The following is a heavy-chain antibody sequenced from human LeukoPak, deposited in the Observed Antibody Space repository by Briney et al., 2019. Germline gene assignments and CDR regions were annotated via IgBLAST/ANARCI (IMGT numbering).Heavy chain of an antibody. CDR3: AREVSADSWYNWFDP. V-gene: IGHV3-74*01. D-gene: IGHD1-14*01. Sequence: AGSLRLSCAASGFTFSSYWMHWVRHAPGEGLVWVSRINSDGTSTRYTDSVKGRFTISRDNAKNTLYLQMNSLRAEDTAVYFCAREVSADSWYNWFDPWGQGNLVTVSS. CDR1: GFTFSSYW. CDR2: INSDGTST. J-gene: IGHJ5*02.